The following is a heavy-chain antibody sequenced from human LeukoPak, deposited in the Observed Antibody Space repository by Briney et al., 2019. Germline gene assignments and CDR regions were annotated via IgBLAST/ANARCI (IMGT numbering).Heavy chain of an antibody. Sequence: PSETLSLTCAVYGGSFSGYYWSWIRQPPGKGLEWIGYIYYSGSTNYNPSLKSRVTISVDTSKNQFSLKLSSVTAADTAVYYCARERAVTTYYYFDYWGQGTLATVSS. CDR2: IYYSGST. CDR1: GGSFSGYY. V-gene: IGHV4-59*01. D-gene: IGHD4-17*01. CDR3: ARERAVTTYYYFDY. J-gene: IGHJ4*02.